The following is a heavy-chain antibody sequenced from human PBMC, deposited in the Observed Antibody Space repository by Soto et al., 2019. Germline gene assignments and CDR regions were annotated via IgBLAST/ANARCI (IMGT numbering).Heavy chain of an antibody. V-gene: IGHV4-59*01. Sequence: QVQLQESGPGLVKPSETLSLTCTVSGASMSNYYGSWIRQPPGRGLEWIGFMHSSGSANYHSSLKGRAFISVHTYNIQSSLIWPSVTAADPAVYYCVRSGHTFAGVIWAQRTLVTVSS. CDR3: VRSGHTFAGVI. CDR1: GASMSNYY. D-gene: IGHD3-16*01. J-gene: IGHJ4*02. CDR2: MHSSGSA.